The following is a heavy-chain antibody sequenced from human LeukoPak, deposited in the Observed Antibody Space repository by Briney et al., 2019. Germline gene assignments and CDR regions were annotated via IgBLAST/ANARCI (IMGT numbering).Heavy chain of an antibody. J-gene: IGHJ4*02. CDR1: GFTFSKHG. CDR2: VSPPGGGT. Sequence: GGSLRLSCGASGFTFSKHGMNWVRQAPGKGLEWLSGVSPPGGGTYYADSVKGRFTISRDDSKNTLSLQMNSLRVEDTAVYYCARDLAWGAFDYWGQGTLVTVSS. CDR3: ARDLAWGAFDY. D-gene: IGHD7-27*01. V-gene: IGHV3-23*01.